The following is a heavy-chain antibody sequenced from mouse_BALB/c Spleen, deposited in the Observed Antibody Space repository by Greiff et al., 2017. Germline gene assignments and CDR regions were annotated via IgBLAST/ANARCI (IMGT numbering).Heavy chain of an antibody. CDR2: INPNNGGT. J-gene: IGHJ4*01. V-gene: IGHV1-18*01. CDR3: ARITTVVATRGYAMDY. Sequence: EVQLQQSGPELVKPGASVKIPCKASGYTFTDYNMDWVKQSHGKSLEWIGDINPNNGGTIYNQKFKGKATLTVDKSSSTAYMELRSLTSEDTAVYYCARITTVVATRGYAMDYWGQGTSVTVAS. D-gene: IGHD1-1*01. CDR1: GYTFTDYN.